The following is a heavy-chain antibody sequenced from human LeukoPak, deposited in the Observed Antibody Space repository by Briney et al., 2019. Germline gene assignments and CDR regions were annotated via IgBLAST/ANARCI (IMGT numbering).Heavy chain of an antibody. CDR3: ARGRVGYYDSSGYLGY. J-gene: IGHJ4*02. Sequence: ASVKLSCKASGYTFTSYDINWVRHATGQGLEWMGWMNPNSGNTGYAQKFQGRVTMTRNTSISTAYMELSSLRSEETAVYYCARGRVGYYDSSGYLGYWGQGPLVTVSS. D-gene: IGHD3-22*01. V-gene: IGHV1-8*01. CDR1: GYTFTSYD. CDR2: MNPNSGNT.